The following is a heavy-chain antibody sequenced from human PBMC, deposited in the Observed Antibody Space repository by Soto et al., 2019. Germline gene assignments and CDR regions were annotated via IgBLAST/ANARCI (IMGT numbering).Heavy chain of an antibody. Sequence: ASVKVSGKASGCTFTSYGISWVRQAPGQGLERMGWISAYNGNTNYAQKLQGRVTMTTDTSTSTAYMELRSLRSDDTAVYYCARTRDIVVVTAGMASFVYWGQGTLVTVSS. CDR1: GCTFTSYG. CDR2: ISAYNGNT. D-gene: IGHD2-2*01. J-gene: IGHJ4*02. V-gene: IGHV1-18*01. CDR3: ARTRDIVVVTAGMASFVY.